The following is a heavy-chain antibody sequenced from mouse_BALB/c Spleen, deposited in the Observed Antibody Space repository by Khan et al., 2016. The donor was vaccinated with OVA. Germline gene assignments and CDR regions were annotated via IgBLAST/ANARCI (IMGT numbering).Heavy chain of an antibody. CDR3: ARVYGGDFDY. J-gene: IGHJ2*01. CDR2: ISYSGNT. V-gene: IGHV3-2*02. Sequence: EVQLVESGPGLVKPSQSLSLTCTVTGYSITSDYAWNWIRQFPGNKLEWMGYISYSGNTKYNPSLKSRISVTRDTSKNQIFLQLNSVTAEGTATYYCARVYGGDFDYWGQGTTLTVSS. CDR1: GYSITSDYA. D-gene: IGHD2-10*02.